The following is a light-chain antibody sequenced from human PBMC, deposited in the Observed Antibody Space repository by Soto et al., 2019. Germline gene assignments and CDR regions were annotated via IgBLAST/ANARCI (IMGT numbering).Light chain of an antibody. CDR1: QSISSN. Sequence: EVILTQSPATLSLSPGERATLSCRASQSISSNLAWYQHKSGQSPRLLIYDTSSRATGIPDRFSGSGSGTDFRLTISRLEAEDFAVYYCQQYGSSPWTFGQGTKVDIK. CDR3: QQYGSSPWT. CDR2: DTS. V-gene: IGKV3-20*01. J-gene: IGKJ1*01.